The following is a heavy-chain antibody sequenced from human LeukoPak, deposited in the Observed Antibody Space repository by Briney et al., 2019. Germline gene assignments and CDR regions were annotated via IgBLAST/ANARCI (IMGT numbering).Heavy chain of an antibody. Sequence: SETLSLTCTDSGGSISSGSYYWSWIRQPAGKGLEWIGRIYTSGSTNYNPSLKSRVTISVDTSKNQFSLKLSSVNAADTAVYYCARDRYKWELSDWGQGTLVTVSS. CDR1: GGSISSGSYY. V-gene: IGHV4-61*02. CDR2: IYTSGST. J-gene: IGHJ4*02. D-gene: IGHD1-26*01. CDR3: ARDRYKWELSD.